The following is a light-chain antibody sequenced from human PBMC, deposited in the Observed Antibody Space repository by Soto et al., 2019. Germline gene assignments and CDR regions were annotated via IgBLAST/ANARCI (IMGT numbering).Light chain of an antibody. CDR1: EDIDTS. CDR3: QHYDTFSWT. J-gene: IGKJ5*01. V-gene: IGKV1-5*01. Sequence: DIQMTQSPSTLSVSLGDRITITSRASEDIDTSLAWFQQRTGKAPKVLIAGASGLMNGVPSTFRGSGSGTEFALTISSVQPDDFATYYCQHYDTFSWTFGQGTRLEIK. CDR2: GAS.